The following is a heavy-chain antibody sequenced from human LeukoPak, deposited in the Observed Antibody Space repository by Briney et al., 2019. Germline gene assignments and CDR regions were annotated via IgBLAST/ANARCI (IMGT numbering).Heavy chain of an antibody. Sequence: SETLSLTCTVSGGSISSYYWSWIRQPPGKGLEWIGYIYYSGSTNYNPPLKSRVTISVDTSKNQFSLKLSSVTAADTAVYYCARLKVTTSTFWFDPWGQGTLVTVSS. CDR2: IYYSGST. CDR1: GGSISSYY. CDR3: ARLKVTTSTFWFDP. D-gene: IGHD4-17*01. V-gene: IGHV4-59*01. J-gene: IGHJ5*02.